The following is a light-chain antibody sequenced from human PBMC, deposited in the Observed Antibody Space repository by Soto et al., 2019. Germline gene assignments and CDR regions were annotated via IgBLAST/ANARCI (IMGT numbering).Light chain of an antibody. CDR2: LGS. Sequence: DIVVTQFPLSLAVTPGEPASISCNAIHILLHINGNNYVDWYLQRPGQSPHLLIFLGSNRAPGVPDRFSGSGSATDFALKISRVEAADIGVYYCMQELQTPITFGQGTRLEIK. CDR3: MQELQTPIT. V-gene: IGKV2-28*01. CDR1: HILLHINGNNY. J-gene: IGKJ5*01.